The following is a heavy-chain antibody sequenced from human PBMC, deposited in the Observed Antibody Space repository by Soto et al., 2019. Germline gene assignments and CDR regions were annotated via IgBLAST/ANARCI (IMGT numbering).Heavy chain of an antibody. CDR3: AKGPWWYCSSTSCPHTGGAFDI. V-gene: IGHV3-9*01. CDR1: GFTFDDYA. Sequence: GGSLRLSCAASGFTFDDYAMHWVRQAPGKGLEWVSGISWNSGSIGYADSVKGRFTISRDNAKNSLYLQMNSLRAEDTALYYCAKGPWWYCSSTSCPHTGGAFDIWGQGTMVTVSS. CDR2: ISWNSGSI. J-gene: IGHJ3*02. D-gene: IGHD2-2*01.